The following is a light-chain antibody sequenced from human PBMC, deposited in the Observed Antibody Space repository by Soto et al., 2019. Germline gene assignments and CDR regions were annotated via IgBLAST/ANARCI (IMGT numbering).Light chain of an antibody. J-gene: IGKJ1*01. CDR3: QQYNNLPRT. V-gene: IGKV3-15*01. CDR1: QSVSSN. Sequence: EFVLNQSPCALSLSKGKRATLSCRASQSVSSNLAWYQQKPGQAPRLLIYGASTRATGIPARFSGSGSGTEFTLTISCLQSEDFAVYYCQQYNNLPRTFGQGTKVDIK. CDR2: GAS.